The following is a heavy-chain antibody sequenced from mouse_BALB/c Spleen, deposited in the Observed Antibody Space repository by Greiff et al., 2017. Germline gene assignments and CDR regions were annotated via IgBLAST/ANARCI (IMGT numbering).Heavy chain of an antibody. CDR1: GYTFTDYN. CDR3: ARIYDGTYYFDY. Sequence: EVQLQQSGPELVKPGASVKISCKASGYTFTDYNMHWVKQSHGKSLEWIGYIYPYNGGTGYNQKFKSKATLTVDNSSSTAYMELRSLTSEDSAVYYCARIYDGTYYFDYWGQGTTLTVSS. V-gene: IGHV1S29*02. CDR2: IYPYNGGT. J-gene: IGHJ2*01. D-gene: IGHD2-3*01.